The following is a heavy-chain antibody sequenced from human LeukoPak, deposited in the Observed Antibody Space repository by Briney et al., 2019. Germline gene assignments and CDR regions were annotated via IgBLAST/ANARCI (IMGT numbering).Heavy chain of an antibody. CDR1: GFTFCDYY. J-gene: IGHJ6*04. Sequence: GGSLRLSCAASGFTFCDYYMTWIREAPGKGLEWVSYISSSGGYTNYADSVKGRFTISRDNPKNSLYLQMNRLRAEDTAVYYCAREKTTMVRGRIVTDNYYGMDVWGKGATVTVSS. CDR2: ISSSGGYT. CDR3: AREKTTMVRGRIVTDNYYGMDV. V-gene: IGHV3-11*06. D-gene: IGHD3-10*01.